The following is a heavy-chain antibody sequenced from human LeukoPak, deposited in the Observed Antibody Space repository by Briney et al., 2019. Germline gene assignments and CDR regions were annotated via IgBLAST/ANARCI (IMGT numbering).Heavy chain of an antibody. CDR2: INHSGST. CDR3: ARHTSCSYCGGDCYEFDP. CDR1: GGSFSGYY. Sequence: SETLSLTCAVYGGSFSGYYWSWIRQPPGKGLEWIGEINHSGSTNYNPSLKSRVTISVDTSKNQFSLKLSSVTAADTAVYYCARHTSCSYCGGDCYEFDPWGQGTLVTVSS. V-gene: IGHV4-34*01. D-gene: IGHD2-21*02. J-gene: IGHJ5*02.